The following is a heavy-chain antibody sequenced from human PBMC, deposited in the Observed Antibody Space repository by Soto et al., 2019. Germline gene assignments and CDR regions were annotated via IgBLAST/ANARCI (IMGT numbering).Heavy chain of an antibody. Sequence: SATLCLTCTVSGDSISSGNKYWSWIRQPPGKGLEWIGYIFSSGTTYYNPSLKSRLTMSLDASQNQFSLKLNSLTDADTAVYFCARVPSPFDYYYAMDVWGQGTTVTVSS. D-gene: IGHD3-16*01. J-gene: IGHJ6*02. CDR3: ARVPSPFDYYYAMDV. CDR2: IFSSGTT. CDR1: GDSISSGNKY. V-gene: IGHV4-30-4*01.